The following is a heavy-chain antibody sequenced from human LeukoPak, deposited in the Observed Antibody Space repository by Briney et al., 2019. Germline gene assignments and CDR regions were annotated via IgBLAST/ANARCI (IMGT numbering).Heavy chain of an antibody. V-gene: IGHV3-21*01. Sequence: GGSLRLSCAASGFTFSSYSMNWVRQAPGKGLEWVSSISSSSSYIYYADSVKGRFTISRDNAKNSLYLQMDSLRAEDTAVYYCARDRVTMTDYWGQGTLVTVSS. CDR3: ARDRVTMTDY. CDR2: ISSSSSYI. CDR1: GFTFSSYS. J-gene: IGHJ4*02. D-gene: IGHD3-3*01.